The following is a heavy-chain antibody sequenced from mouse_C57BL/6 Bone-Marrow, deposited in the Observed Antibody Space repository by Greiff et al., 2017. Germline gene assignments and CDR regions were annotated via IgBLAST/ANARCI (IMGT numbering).Heavy chain of an antibody. CDR2: ISYDGSN. J-gene: IGHJ4*01. CDR1: GYSITSGYY. Sequence: EVQLVESGPGLVKPSQSLSLTCSVTGYSITSGYYWNWIRQFPGNKLEWMGYISYDGSNNYNPSLKNRISITRDTSKNQFFLKLNSVTTEDTATYYCAKDGDYWGQGTSVTVSS. V-gene: IGHV3-6*01. CDR3: AKDGDY.